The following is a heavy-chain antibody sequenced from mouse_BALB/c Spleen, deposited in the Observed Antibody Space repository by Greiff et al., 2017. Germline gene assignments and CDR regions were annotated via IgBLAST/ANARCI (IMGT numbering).Heavy chain of an antibody. CDR2: ISDGGSYT. CDR3: ARVLYDYDGLYAMDY. CDR1: GFTFSDYY. J-gene: IGHJ4*01. D-gene: IGHD2-4*01. Sequence: DVKLVESGGGLVKPGGSLKLSCAASGFTFSDYYMYWVRQTPEKRLEWVATISDGGSYTYYPDSVKGRFTISRDNAKNNLYLQMSSLKSEDTAMYYCARVLYDYDGLYAMDYWGQGTSVTVSS. V-gene: IGHV5-4*02.